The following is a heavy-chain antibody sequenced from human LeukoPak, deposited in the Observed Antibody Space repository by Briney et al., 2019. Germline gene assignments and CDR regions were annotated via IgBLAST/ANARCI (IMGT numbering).Heavy chain of an antibody. Sequence: GGSLRLSCSASGFTFSSYAIHWVRQAPGKGLEYVSGISSNGGNAYNANSLKGRITISRDNSKNTVELQMSSLRTEDTAVYFCVKRTGLYFDYWGRGTLVTVSS. J-gene: IGHJ4*02. CDR1: GFTFSSYA. V-gene: IGHV3-64D*09. D-gene: IGHD7-27*01. CDR2: ISSNGGNA. CDR3: VKRTGLYFDY.